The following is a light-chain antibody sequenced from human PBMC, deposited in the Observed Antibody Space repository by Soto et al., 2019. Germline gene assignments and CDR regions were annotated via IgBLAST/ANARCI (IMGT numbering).Light chain of an antibody. V-gene: IGLV2-11*01. CDR2: DVS. Sequence: QSVLTQPRSVSGSPGQSVTISCTGTSSDVGGYNYVSWYQHHPGKAPQLIIYDVSKRPSGVPDRFSGSKSGNTASLTISGLQAEYEADYYCCSYAGSYTYVFGTGTKVTFL. J-gene: IGLJ1*01. CDR1: SSDVGGYNY. CDR3: CSYAGSYTYV.